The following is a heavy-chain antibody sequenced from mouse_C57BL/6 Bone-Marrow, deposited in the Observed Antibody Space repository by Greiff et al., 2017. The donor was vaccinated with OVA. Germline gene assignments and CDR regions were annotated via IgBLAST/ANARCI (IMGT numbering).Heavy chain of an antibody. J-gene: IGHJ3*01. Sequence: QVQLQQPGAELVRPGTSVKLSCKASGYTFTSYWMHWVKQRPGQGLEWIGVIDPSVSYTNYNQKFKGKATLPVDTSSSTASMQLSRLTSVASAVSYCAREWFFAYWGQGTLVTVSA. CDR1: GYTFTSYW. CDR2: IDPSVSYT. CDR3: AREWFFAY. D-gene: IGHD1-3*01. V-gene: IGHV1-59*01.